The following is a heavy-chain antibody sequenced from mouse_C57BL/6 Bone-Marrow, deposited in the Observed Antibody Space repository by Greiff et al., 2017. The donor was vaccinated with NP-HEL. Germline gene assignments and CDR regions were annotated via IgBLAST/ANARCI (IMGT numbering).Heavy chain of an antibody. CDR2: IDPANGNT. CDR1: GYTIKTTY. D-gene: IGHD2-1*01. J-gene: IGHJ4*01. V-gene: IGHV14-3*01. Sequence: EVQLQQSVAELVRPGASVKLSCTASGYTIKTTYMQWVKQRPEQGLEWIGRIDPANGNTKYAAKFKGKATITADTSSNTAYLELSSLTSDDTAIYYCARDGTDLGDYWGQGTSVTVSS. CDR3: ARDGTDLGDY.